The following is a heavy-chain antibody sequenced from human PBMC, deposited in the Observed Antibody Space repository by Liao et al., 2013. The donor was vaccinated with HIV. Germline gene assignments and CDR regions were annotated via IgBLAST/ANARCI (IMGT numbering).Heavy chain of an antibody. Sequence: QVQLQQWGAGLLKPSETLSLTCAVYGGSFSGYYWSWIRQPPGKGLEWIGEINHSGSTNYNPSLKSRVTISVDTSKNQFSLKLSSVTAADTAVYYCARGGGSYEFDYWGQGTLVTVSS. J-gene: IGHJ4*02. D-gene: IGHD5-12*01. CDR2: INHSGST. V-gene: IGHV4-34*01. CDR3: ARGGGSYEFDY. CDR1: GGSFSGYY.